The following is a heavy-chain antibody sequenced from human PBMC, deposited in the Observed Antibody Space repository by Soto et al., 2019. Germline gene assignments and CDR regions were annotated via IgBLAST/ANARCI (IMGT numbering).Heavy chain of an antibody. Sequence: GGSPRLSCAASGFTFSSYWMSWVRQAPGKGLEWVANIKQDGSEKYYVDSVKGRFTISRDNAKNSLYLQMNSLRAEDTAVYYCARDSGSYYYYYYYGMDVWGQGTTVTVSS. CDR3: ARDSGSYYYYYYYGMDV. D-gene: IGHD1-26*01. J-gene: IGHJ6*02. V-gene: IGHV3-7*01. CDR1: GFTFSSYW. CDR2: IKQDGSEK.